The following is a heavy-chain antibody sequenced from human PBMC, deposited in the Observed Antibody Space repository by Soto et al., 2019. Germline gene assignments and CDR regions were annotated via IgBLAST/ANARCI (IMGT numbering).Heavy chain of an antibody. J-gene: IGHJ4*02. Sequence: QQPPGKGLEWIGYIYYSGSSNYNPSLKSRVTISVDTSKNQVALKLSSVTAADTAVYYCASLATGYDILTGEIWGQGTLVTVSS. D-gene: IGHD3-9*01. CDR2: IYYSGSS. CDR3: ASLATGYDILTGEI. V-gene: IGHV4-59*12.